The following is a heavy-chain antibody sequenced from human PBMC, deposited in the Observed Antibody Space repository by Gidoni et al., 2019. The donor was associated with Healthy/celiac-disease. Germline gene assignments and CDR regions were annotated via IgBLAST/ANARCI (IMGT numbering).Heavy chain of an antibody. CDR1: GFTFSRYA. CDR3: AKGYGDYVPSEAFDL. CDR2: ISGSGGST. D-gene: IGHD4-17*01. Sequence: EVQLLESGGGLVQPGGSLRLSCAASGFTFSRYAMSWVRQAPGKGLAWVSAISGSGGSTYYADSVKGRFTISRDNSKNTLYLQMNSLRAEDTAVYYCAKGYGDYVPSEAFDLWGRGTLVTVSS. J-gene: IGHJ2*01. V-gene: IGHV3-23*01.